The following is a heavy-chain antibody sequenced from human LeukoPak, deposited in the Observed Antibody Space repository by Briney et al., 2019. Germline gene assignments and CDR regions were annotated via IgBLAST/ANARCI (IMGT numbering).Heavy chain of an antibody. V-gene: IGHV3-30-3*01. Sequence: PGRSLRLSCAASGFTFSNYAMHWVRQAPGKGLEWVAVVSYDGSNKYYADSVKGRFTISRDNSKNTLYLQMNSLRAEDAAVYYCATIGDRRSGELYRIDYWGQGTLVTDSS. CDR2: VSYDGSNK. CDR1: GFTFSNYA. CDR3: ATIGDRRSGELYRIDY. D-gene: IGHD1-26*01. J-gene: IGHJ4*02.